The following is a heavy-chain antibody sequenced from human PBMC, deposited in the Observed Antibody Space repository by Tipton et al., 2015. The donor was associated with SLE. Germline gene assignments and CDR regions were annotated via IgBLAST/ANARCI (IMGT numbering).Heavy chain of an antibody. CDR2: ISYDETNK. CDR3: ARGRDYDFWSGYSYFDY. J-gene: IGHJ4*02. CDR1: GFTFSSYG. Sequence: SLRLSCAASGFTFSSYGMHWVRQAPGKGLEWVAVISYDETNKYYADSVKGRFTISRDNSKNTLFLQMNSLRAEDTAVYYCARGRDYDFWSGYSYFDYWGQGTLVTVSS. D-gene: IGHD3-3*01. V-gene: IGHV3-30*03.